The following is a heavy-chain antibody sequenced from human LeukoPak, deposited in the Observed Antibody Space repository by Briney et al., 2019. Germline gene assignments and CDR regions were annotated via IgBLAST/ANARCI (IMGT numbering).Heavy chain of an antibody. Sequence: PSETLSLTCTVSGYSISSGYYWGWIRQPPGKGLEWIGSIYHSGSTYYNPSLKSRVTISVDTSKNQFSLQLNSVTPEDTAVYYCARGSYTSTWFWGQGTLVTVSS. CDR2: IYHSGST. CDR3: ARGSYTSTWF. V-gene: IGHV4-38-2*02. D-gene: IGHD6-13*01. J-gene: IGHJ4*02. CDR1: GYSISSGYY.